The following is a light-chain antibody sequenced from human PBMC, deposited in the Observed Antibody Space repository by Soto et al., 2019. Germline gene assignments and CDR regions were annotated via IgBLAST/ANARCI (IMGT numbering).Light chain of an antibody. CDR1: SNDIGAYNY. J-gene: IGLJ1*01. V-gene: IGLV2-14*03. Sequence: QSALTQPASVSGSPGQSITISCTGTSNDIGAYNYVSWYQQHPGKAPKLMIYDVSNRPSGLSNRFSGSKSGNTASLTISGLQAEDEADYYFSSYTSSSLYVFGTGTKVTVL. CDR2: DVS. CDR3: SSYTSSSLYV.